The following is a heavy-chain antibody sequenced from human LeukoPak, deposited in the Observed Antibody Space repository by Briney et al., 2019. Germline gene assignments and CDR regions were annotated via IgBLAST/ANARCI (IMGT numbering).Heavy chain of an antibody. CDR2: INHSGST. D-gene: IGHD1-26*01. CDR1: GGSFSGYY. V-gene: IGHV4-34*01. J-gene: IGHJ4*02. Sequence: SETLSLTCAVYGGSFSGYYWSWIRQPPGKGLEWIGEINHSGSTNYNPSLKSRVTISVDTSKNQFSLKLSSVTAADTAVYYCARGRGAFDIWGQGTLVTVSS. CDR3: ARGRGAFDI.